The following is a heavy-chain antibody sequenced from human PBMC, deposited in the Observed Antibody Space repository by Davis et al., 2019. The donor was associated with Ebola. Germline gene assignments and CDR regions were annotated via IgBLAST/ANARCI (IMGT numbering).Heavy chain of an antibody. J-gene: IGHJ4*02. CDR3: ARDTFGAVAGIFDY. V-gene: IGHV3-30*01. D-gene: IGHD6-19*01. Sequence: GRFTISRDNSKNTLYLQMNSLRAEDTAVYYCARDTFGAVAGIFDYWGQGTLVTVSS.